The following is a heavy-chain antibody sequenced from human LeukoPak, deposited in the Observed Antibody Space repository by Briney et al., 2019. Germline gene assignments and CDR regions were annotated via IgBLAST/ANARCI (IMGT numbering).Heavy chain of an antibody. V-gene: IGHV1-2*02. J-gene: IGHJ4*02. CDR1: GYKFIDDY. CDR3: APTAEAYTSWWKV. CDR2: INPDSGFT. D-gene: IGHD3-16*01. Sequence: GASVKVSCKASGYKFIDDYMHWVRQAPGQGLEFMGWINPDSGFTNYAQKFKGRVTMTRGTSISTAYLEVRSLTSDDTAVYYCAPTAEAYTSWWKVWGQGTLVTVSS.